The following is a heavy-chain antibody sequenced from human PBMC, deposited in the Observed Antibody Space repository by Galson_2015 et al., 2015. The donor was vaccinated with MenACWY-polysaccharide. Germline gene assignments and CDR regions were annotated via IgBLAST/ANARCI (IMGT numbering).Heavy chain of an antibody. V-gene: IGHV3-7*01. D-gene: IGHD3/OR15-3a*01. CDR2: IKQDGGEK. CDR3: ARFPHDVWTGYYPNWYFDL. Sequence: SLRLSCAASGFGFSNYWMSWVRQAPGKGLQWVANIKQDGGEKYYVDSVKGRFSISRDNAKNLLYLQMDILRPEDTAVFYCARFPHDVWTGYYPNWYFDLWGRGTLVTVSS. J-gene: IGHJ2*01. CDR1: GFGFSNYW.